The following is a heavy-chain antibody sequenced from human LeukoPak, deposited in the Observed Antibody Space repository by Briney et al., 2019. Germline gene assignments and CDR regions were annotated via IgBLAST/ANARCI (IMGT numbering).Heavy chain of an antibody. Sequence: SETLSLTCTVSGDSISSYFWSWIRQPAGKGLEWIGRIYISGSTNYNPSLKSRLTMSVDTSKNQFSLNLSSVIAADTAVYYCAREARADSSGSNQEGRYFDYWGQGTLVTVSS. CDR3: AREARADSSGSNQEGRYFDY. J-gene: IGHJ4*02. CDR1: GDSISSYF. D-gene: IGHD3-22*01. CDR2: IYISGST. V-gene: IGHV4-4*07.